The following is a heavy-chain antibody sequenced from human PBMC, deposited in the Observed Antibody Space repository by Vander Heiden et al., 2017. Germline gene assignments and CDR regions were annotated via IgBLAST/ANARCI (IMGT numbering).Heavy chain of an antibody. D-gene: IGHD3-3*01. V-gene: IGHV3-7*03. CDR2: VKQDGSEK. J-gene: IGHJ4*02. CDR3: ARGGFYPDY. Sequence: EVQLVESGGGLVQPGGSLSLSCAASGFTFSGSWMSWVRQAPGKGLEWVASVKQDGSEKYYEDSVKGRFTISRDNAKNSLSLQMNSLRAEDTAVYYCARGGFYPDYWGQGTLVTVSS. CDR1: GFTFSGSW.